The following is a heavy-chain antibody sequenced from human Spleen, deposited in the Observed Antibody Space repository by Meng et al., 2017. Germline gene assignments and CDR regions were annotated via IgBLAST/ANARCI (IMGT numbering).Heavy chain of an antibody. CDR1: GGSFSGYY. D-gene: IGHD6-19*01. Sequence: GSLRLSCAVYGGSFSGYYWSWVRQPPGKGLEWLGEINHRGITNYNPSLKSRVTISLDTSKNHFSLKLSSVTAADTAVYYCARQQSYSSGWPGDHYYAMDVWGQGTTVTVSS. J-gene: IGHJ6*02. CDR2: INHRGIT. CDR3: ARQQSYSSGWPGDHYYAMDV. V-gene: IGHV4-34*01.